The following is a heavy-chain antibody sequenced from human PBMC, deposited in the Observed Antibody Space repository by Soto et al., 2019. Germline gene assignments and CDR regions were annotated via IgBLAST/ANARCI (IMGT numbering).Heavy chain of an antibody. CDR1: GFTFSSLS. Sequence: SLRLSCAASGFTFSSLSMHWVRQAPGKGLDWVALIWNDGSNKYYADSVKGRFTISRDNSKNTLYLQMNSLRAEDTALYYCARDMGYSSGHGFDYRGQGTLVTVSS. CDR2: IWNDGSNK. V-gene: IGHV3-33*01. J-gene: IGHJ4*02. D-gene: IGHD6-19*01. CDR3: ARDMGYSSGHGFDY.